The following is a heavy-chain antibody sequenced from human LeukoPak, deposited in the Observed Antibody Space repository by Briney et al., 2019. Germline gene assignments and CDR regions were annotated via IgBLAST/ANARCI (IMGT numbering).Heavy chain of an antibody. V-gene: IGHV3-74*01. Sequence: GGSLRLSCAASGFTFSNHWMHWVRQAPGKGLVWVSRINSDMSSTNYADSVKGRFTISRDNAKNTRYLQMNSLRAEDTAVYYCARDIAVSGNYFDYWGQGTMVSVCS. D-gene: IGHD6-19*01. CDR3: ARDIAVSGNYFDY. CDR2: INSDMSST. J-gene: IGHJ4*02. CDR1: GFTFSNHW.